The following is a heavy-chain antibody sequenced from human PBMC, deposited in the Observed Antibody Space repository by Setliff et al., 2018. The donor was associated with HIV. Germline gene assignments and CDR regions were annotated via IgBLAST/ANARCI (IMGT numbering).Heavy chain of an antibody. V-gene: IGHV2-5*02. J-gene: IGHJ4*02. CDR2: IYWDDDK. Sequence: SGPTLVNPTQTLTLTCAFSGFSLTTRGEAVGWTRQPPGKPLECLAFIYWDDDKRYNPSLKSRLSITKDTSKKQVVLKMTNMDPVDTATYYCARMRYFDWIMIDYWGQGTLVTVSS. CDR3: ARMRYFDWIMIDY. CDR1: GFSLTTRGEA. D-gene: IGHD3-9*01.